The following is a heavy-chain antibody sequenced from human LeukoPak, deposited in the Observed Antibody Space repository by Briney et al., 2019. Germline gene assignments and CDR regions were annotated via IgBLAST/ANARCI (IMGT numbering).Heavy chain of an antibody. Sequence: GGSLRLSCAASGFTFSTYSMNWVRQAPGKGLEWVSSISSSSSYIYYADSVKGRFTISRDNAKNSLYLQMNSLRAEDTAVYCCASRLTYSSSWADYWGQGTLVTVSS. CDR2: ISSSSSYI. V-gene: IGHV3-21*01. J-gene: IGHJ4*02. D-gene: IGHD6-13*01. CDR1: GFTFSTYS. CDR3: ASRLTYSSSWADY.